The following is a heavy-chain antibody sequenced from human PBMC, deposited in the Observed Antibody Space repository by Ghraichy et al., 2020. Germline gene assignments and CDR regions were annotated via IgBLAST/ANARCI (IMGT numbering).Heavy chain of an antibody. Sequence: GGSLRLSCAASGFTFSSYAMSWVRQAPGKGLEWVSAMSGSGGSTYYADSVKGRFTISRDNSKNTLYLQMNSLRAEDTAVYHCAKTRLRFLEWQSDFDPWGQGTLVTVSS. V-gene: IGHV3-23*01. J-gene: IGHJ5*02. CDR3: AKTRLRFLEWQSDFDP. CDR2: MSGSGGST. D-gene: IGHD3-3*01. CDR1: GFTFSSYA.